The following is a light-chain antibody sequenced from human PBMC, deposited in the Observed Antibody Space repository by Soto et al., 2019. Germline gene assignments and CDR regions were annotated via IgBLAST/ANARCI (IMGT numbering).Light chain of an antibody. Sequence: EILLTQSPVTLSLSPGQRATLSCRASQSISTYLAWYQVKPGQAHRLLIYDASSRATGVPARFSGSGSGTDFSPTISSLEPQDVAVYYCQQRSQWPPMTFGQGTRLEIK. CDR2: DAS. CDR1: QSISTY. V-gene: IGKV3-11*01. J-gene: IGKJ5*01. CDR3: QQRSQWPPMT.